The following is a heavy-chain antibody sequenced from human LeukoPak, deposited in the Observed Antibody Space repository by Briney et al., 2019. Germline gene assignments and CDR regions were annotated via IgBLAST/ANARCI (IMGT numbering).Heavy chain of an antibody. J-gene: IGHJ4*02. CDR1: GSKFSSYA. CDR2: INGSGGRT. V-gene: IGHV3-23*01. CDR3: AKEEDY. Sequence: PGRCLRPARAAAGSKFSSYATSWVRQAPGKGLEWVSGINGSGGRTNYADSVKGRFTISRDNSKNTLYLQMNSLRAEDTSVYYGAKEEDYWGQGTLVTVSS.